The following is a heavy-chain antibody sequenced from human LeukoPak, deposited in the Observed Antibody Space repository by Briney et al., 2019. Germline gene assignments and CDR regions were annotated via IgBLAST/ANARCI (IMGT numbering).Heavy chain of an antibody. CDR2: IYPDDSDT. D-gene: IGHD2-2*01. CDR1: GYSFTNYW. V-gene: IGHV5-51*01. J-gene: IGHJ4*02. CDR3: AIGGDSSTSCYRCFNY. Sequence: GESLKISCEGSGYSFTNYWIGWVRQMPGKGLEWMGVIYPDDSDTRYSPSFKGQVTISADKSIGTAYLQWSSLKASDTAMYYCAIGGDSSTSCYRCFNYWGQGTLVTVSS.